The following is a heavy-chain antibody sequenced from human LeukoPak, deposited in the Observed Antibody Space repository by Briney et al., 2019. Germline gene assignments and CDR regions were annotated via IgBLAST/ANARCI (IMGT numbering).Heavy chain of an antibody. V-gene: IGHV4-39*07. CDR2: IYYSGST. CDR3: AGYDSRYFDY. CDR1: GGSISSSSYY. D-gene: IGHD3-22*01. J-gene: IGHJ4*02. Sequence: SETLSLTCTVSGGSISSSSYYWGWIRQPPGKGLEWIGSIYYSGSTYYNPSLKSRVTMSVDTSKNQFSLKLSSVTAADTAVYYCAGYDSRYFDYWGQGTLVTVSS.